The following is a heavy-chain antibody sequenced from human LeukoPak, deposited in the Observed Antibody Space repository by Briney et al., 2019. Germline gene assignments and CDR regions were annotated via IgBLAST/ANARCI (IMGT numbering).Heavy chain of an antibody. CDR2: IRYDGSNK. CDR1: GFTFSSYG. V-gene: IGHV3-30*02. D-gene: IGHD6-6*01. Sequence: GGSLRLSCAASGFTFSSYGMHWVRQAPGKGLEWVAFIRYDGSNKYYADSVKGRFTISRDNSKNTLYLQMNSLRAEDAAVYYCAKDSYSSSAVTFDYWGQGTLVTVSS. J-gene: IGHJ4*02. CDR3: AKDSYSSSAVTFDY.